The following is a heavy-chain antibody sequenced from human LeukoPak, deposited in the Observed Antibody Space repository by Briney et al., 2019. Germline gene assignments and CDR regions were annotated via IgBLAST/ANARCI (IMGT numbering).Heavy chain of an antibody. J-gene: IGHJ4*02. Sequence: QPGRSLRLSCVTSGFTFDDYAMHWVRQAPGKGLEWVSGISWDGDNIAYADSVKGRFTISRDNAKNSLYLQMNSLRPEDTAFYYCAKDVEFGVTIFRGLDSWGQGTLVTVSS. CDR3: AKDVEFGVTIFRGLDS. V-gene: IGHV3-9*01. D-gene: IGHD3-10*01. CDR2: ISWDGDNI. CDR1: GFTFDDYA.